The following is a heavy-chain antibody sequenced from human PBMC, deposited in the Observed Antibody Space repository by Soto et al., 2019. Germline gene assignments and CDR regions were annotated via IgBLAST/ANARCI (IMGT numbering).Heavy chain of an antibody. CDR1: GGFVSSGSYY. CDR3: ARVERGTATTVVDAFDI. J-gene: IGHJ3*02. Sequence: QVQLQQWGAGLLKASETLSLTCAVYGGFVSSGSYYWSWIRQPPGKGLEWIGEMSHSSGSHFNPSLTSRVNLSVVTSKNQFSPKMNSVTAADTALYYCARVERGTATTVVDAFDIWGPGTMVTVSS. V-gene: IGHV4-34*01. D-gene: IGHD1-1*01. CDR2: MSHSSGS.